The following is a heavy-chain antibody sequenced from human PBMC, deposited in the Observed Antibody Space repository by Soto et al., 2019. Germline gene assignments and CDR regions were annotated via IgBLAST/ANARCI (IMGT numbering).Heavy chain of an antibody. CDR3: ARGSGITVTSNYYYYGMDV. J-gene: IGHJ6*02. V-gene: IGHV4-59*01. CDR1: GGSIRSYY. D-gene: IGHD4-17*01. CDR2: LYNSGST. Sequence: SETLSLTCTVSGGSIRSYYWSWIRQAPGKGLEWIGYLYNSGSTVYNPSLKSRVTISVDTSKNQFSLKLNSVTAADTAVYYCARGSGITVTSNYYYYGMDVWGQGTTVT.